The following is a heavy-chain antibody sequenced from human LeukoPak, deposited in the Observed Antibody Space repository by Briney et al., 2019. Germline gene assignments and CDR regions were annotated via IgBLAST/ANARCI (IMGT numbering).Heavy chain of an antibody. CDR2: INTNTGNT. CDR3: ARVAGGIDY. CDR1: GYTFTSYV. V-gene: IGHV7-4-1*02. J-gene: IGHJ4*02. D-gene: IGHD1-14*01. Sequence: GSLKVSRKASGYTFTSYVMNWVREAPGQGVEWMGRINTNTGNTTYAQGFTGRFVFSLDTSVSTAYLQISSLKAEDAAVYYGARVAGGIDYWGQGTLVTVSS.